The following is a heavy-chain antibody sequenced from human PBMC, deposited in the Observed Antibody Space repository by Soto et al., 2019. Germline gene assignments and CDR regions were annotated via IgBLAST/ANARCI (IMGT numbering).Heavy chain of an antibody. CDR2: TCRYGREL. Sequence: GGSLRLSCAASGFTFSTYCMHWVRHTPGTGLVWVSRTCRYGRELYYADSVKGRFTISRDDAKNTLYLQMDSLRVEDTGIYYCVRGTTAWPGMDYWGQGALVTV. V-gene: IGHV3-74*01. CDR3: VRGTTAWPGMDY. D-gene: IGHD1-1*01. CDR1: GFTFSTYC. J-gene: IGHJ4*02.